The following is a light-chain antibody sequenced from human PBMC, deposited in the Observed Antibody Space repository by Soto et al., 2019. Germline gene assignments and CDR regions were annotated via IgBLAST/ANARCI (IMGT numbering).Light chain of an antibody. V-gene: IGLV1-47*01. CDR2: RNS. CDR3: AAWDDSLGSHAV. Sequence: QSVLTQPPSASGNPGQTVTISCSGSSSNIGINYVYWYQQLPGTAPKLLIYRNSQRPSGIPDPFSGSKSGTSASLAISGLRSEDEADYYCAAWDDSLGSHAVFGGGTQLTV. J-gene: IGLJ7*01. CDR1: SSNIGINY.